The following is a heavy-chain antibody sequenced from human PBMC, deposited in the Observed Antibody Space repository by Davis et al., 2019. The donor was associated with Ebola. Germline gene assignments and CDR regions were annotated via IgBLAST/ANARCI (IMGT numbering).Heavy chain of an antibody. D-gene: IGHD5-18*01. Sequence: GEYLKISCKGSGYSFTSYWIGWVRQMPGKGLEWMGIIYPADSDTRYSPSFQGLVTISADKSISTAYLQWSSLKASDSALYYCARGTALARNFDYWGQGTLVTVSS. V-gene: IGHV5-51*01. CDR2: IYPADSDT. J-gene: IGHJ4*02. CDR3: ARGTALARNFDY. CDR1: GYSFTSYW.